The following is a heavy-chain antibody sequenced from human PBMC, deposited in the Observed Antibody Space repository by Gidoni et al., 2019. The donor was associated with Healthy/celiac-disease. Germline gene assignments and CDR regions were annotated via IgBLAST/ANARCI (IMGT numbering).Heavy chain of an antibody. V-gene: IGHV3-7*03. Sequence: EVQLVESGGGLVQPGGSLRLSCAASGFTFISSWMSWVRQAPGKGLEWVANIKQDGSEKYYVDSVKGRFTISRDNAKNSLYLQMNSLRAEDTAVYYCARQEIPPGGLQYTSFDYWGQGTLVTVSS. CDR1: GFTFISSW. CDR3: ARQEIPPGGLQYTSFDY. J-gene: IGHJ4*02. CDR2: IKQDGSEK. D-gene: IGHD4-4*01.